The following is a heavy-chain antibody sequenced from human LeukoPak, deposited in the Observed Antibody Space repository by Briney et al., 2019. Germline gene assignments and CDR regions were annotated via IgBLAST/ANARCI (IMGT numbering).Heavy chain of an antibody. CDR1: GYTFTSYG. J-gene: IGHJ5*02. CDR2: INPSGDNT. CDR3: ARDNSMGDSAWWFDP. V-gene: IGHV1-46*01. Sequence: ASVKVSCKASGYTFTSYGINWVRQAPGQGLEWMGIINPSGDNTWYAQKFQGRVTMTRDMATSTDYMEVNSLRSEDTAVYYCARDNSMGDSAWWFDPWGQGTLVTVSS. D-gene: IGHD5-12*01.